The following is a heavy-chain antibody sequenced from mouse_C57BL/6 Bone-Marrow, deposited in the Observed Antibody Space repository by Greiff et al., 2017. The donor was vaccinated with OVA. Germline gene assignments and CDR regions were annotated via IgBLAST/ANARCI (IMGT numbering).Heavy chain of an antibody. CDR1: GFTFSDYG. J-gene: IGHJ4*01. Sequence: EVKLLESGAGLVKPGGSLKLSCAASGFTFSDYGMHWVRQAPEKGLEWVAYISSGSSTTYYADTVKGRFTISRDTAKNTLFLQMTSLTSEDTAMYYCARAIYNGNYFCYAMDYWGQGTSVTVSS. V-gene: IGHV5-17*01. CDR3: ARAIYNGNYFCYAMDY. CDR2: ISSGSSTT. D-gene: IGHD2-1*01.